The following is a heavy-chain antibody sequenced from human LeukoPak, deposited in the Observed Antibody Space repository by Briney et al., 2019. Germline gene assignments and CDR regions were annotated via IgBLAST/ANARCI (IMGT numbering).Heavy chain of an antibody. J-gene: IGHJ4*02. CDR2: IYPGDSDT. CDR1: GYTFTSYW. D-gene: IGHD1-26*01. Sequence: GESLKVSCEGSGYTFTSYWIGWVRQMPGKGLEWMGIIYPGDSDTRYSPSFQGQVTISADKSISTAFLQWSSLKASDTAMYFCARGGLVGSTKNYFDYWGQGTLVTVSS. CDR3: ARGGLVGSTKNYFDY. V-gene: IGHV5-51*01.